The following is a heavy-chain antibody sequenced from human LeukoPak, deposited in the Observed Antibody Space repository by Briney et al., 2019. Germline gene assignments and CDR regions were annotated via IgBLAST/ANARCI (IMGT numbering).Heavy chain of an antibody. CDR2: IYYSGST. D-gene: IGHD5-24*01. CDR3: ARDRKYGNNWAFDN. J-gene: IGHJ4*02. V-gene: IGHV4-39*07. Sequence: SETLSLTCTVSGGSISSSSYYWGWIRQPPGKGLEWIGSIYYSGSTYYNPSLKSRVTISVDRSKNQFSLKLNSVTAADTAVYYCARDRKYGNNWAFDNWGQGTLVTVSS. CDR1: GGSISSSSYY.